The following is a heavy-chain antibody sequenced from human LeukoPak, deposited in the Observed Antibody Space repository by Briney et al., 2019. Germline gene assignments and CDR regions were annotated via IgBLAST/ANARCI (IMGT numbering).Heavy chain of an antibody. D-gene: IGHD3-22*01. J-gene: IGHJ4*02. CDR2: ISGSGTNT. CDR1: GFVFNNYV. CDR3: AKRDYYDSSGYYYFYYFDN. Sequence: GGSLRLSCAASGFVFNNYVMSWVRQAPGKGLEWVSGISGSGTNTYYADSVKGRFIISRDNSKNTVSLQMNSLRAEDTAIYYCAKRDYYDSSGYYYFYYFDNWGQGTLVTVSS. V-gene: IGHV3-23*01.